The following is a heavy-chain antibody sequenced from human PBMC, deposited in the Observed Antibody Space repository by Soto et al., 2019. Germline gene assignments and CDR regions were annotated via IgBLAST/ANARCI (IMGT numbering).Heavy chain of an antibody. CDR2: ISYDERSK. CDR1: GFTFSSYG. V-gene: IGHV3-30*03. D-gene: IGHD3-10*01. J-gene: IGHJ4*02. Sequence: QVQLVESGGGVVQPGRSLRLSCAASGFTFSSYGMHWVRQAPGKGLEWVAVISYDERSKSYADSVKGRFSISRDNSKNTLYLQMNSLRAEDTAVYYCARCLIWGSGSYYFDYWGQGTLVTASS. CDR3: ARCLIWGSGSYYFDY.